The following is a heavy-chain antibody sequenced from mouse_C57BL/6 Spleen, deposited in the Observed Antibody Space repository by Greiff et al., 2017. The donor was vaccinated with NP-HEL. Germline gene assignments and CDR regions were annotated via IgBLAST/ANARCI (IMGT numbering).Heavy chain of an antibody. CDR1: GYAFSSSW. J-gene: IGHJ3*01. D-gene: IGHD2-12*01. CDR2: IYPGDGDT. CDR3: ARDVTTGFAY. Sequence: VQLQQSGPELVKPGASVKISCKASGYAFSSSWMNWVKQRPGKGLEWIGRIYPGDGDTNYNGKFKGKATLTADKSSSTAYMQLSSLTSEDSAVYFCARDVTTGFAYWGQGTLVTVSA. V-gene: IGHV1-82*01.